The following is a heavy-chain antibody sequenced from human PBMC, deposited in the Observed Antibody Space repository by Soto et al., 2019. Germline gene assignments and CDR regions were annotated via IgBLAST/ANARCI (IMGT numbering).Heavy chain of an antibody. Sequence: GGSLRLSCAASGFTFSSYEMNWVRQAPGKGLEWVSYISSSGSTIYYADSVKGRFTISRDNAKNSLYLQMNSLRAEDTAVYYCAGTGYYKNYWGQGTRVTVSS. CDR3: AGTGYYKNY. J-gene: IGHJ4*02. CDR1: GFTFSSYE. V-gene: IGHV3-48*03. CDR2: ISSSGSTI. D-gene: IGHD3-9*01.